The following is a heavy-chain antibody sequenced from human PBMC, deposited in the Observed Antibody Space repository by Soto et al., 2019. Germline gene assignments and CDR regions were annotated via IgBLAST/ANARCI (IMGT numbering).Heavy chain of an antibody. V-gene: IGHV3-7*05. J-gene: IGHJ3*02. CDR3: ARHTLAARAFDI. CDR1: GFTFSSYW. CDR2: TNQDGSQK. D-gene: IGHD6-6*01. Sequence: GSLRLSCAASGFTFSSYWMSWVRQAPGKGLEWVANTNQDGSQKYYVDSVKGRFTISRDNAKNSLYLQMNSLRVEDTAVYYCARHTLAARAFDIWGQGTMVTVSS.